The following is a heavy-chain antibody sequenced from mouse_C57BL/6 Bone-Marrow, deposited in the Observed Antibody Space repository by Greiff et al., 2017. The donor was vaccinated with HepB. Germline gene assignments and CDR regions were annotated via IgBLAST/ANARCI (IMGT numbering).Heavy chain of an antibody. V-gene: IGHV1-82*01. CDR3: ARGRAYYGMDY. CDR2: IYPGDGDT. CDR1: GYAFSSSW. J-gene: IGHJ4*01. Sequence: QVQLKESGPELVKPGASVKISCKASGYAFSSSWMNWVKQRPGKGLEWIGRIYPGDGDTNYNGKFKGKATLTADKSSSTAYMQLSSLTSEDSAVYFCARGRAYYGMDYWGQGTSVTVSS.